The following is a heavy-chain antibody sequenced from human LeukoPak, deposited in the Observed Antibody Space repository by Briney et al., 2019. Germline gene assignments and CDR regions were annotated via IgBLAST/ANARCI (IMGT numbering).Heavy chain of an antibody. CDR2: IYYSGST. J-gene: IGHJ3*02. D-gene: IGHD5-12*01. V-gene: IGHV4-59*08. CDR1: GGSISSYY. CDR3: ARASEGNIVATLGAFDI. Sequence: PSETLSFTCTVSGGSISSYYWSWIRQPPGKGLEWIGYIYYSGSTNYNPSLKSRVTISVDTSKNQFSLKLSSVTAADTAVYYCARASEGNIVATLGAFDIWGQGTMVTVSS.